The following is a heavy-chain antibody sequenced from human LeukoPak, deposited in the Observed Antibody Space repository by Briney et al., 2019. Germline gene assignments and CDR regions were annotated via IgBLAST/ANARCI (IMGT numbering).Heavy chain of an antibody. CDR3: ASIDSSGSYFDY. D-gene: IGHD3-22*01. J-gene: IGHJ4*02. V-gene: IGHV3-11*04. Sequence: GGSLRLSCAASGFTFSDYYMSWIRQAPGEGLEWVSYITSSGSTIYYADSVKGRFTISRDNDKNSLFLHMNGLRAEDTAVYYCASIDSSGSYFDYWGQGTLVTVSS. CDR2: ITSSGSTI. CDR1: GFTFSDYY.